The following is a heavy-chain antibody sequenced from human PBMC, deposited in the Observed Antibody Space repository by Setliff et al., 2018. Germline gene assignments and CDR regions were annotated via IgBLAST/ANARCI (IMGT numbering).Heavy chain of an antibody. CDR2: IYNIGET. D-gene: IGHD3-10*01. V-gene: IGHV3-53*01. CDR3: ARDRGGTNPWFDF. J-gene: IGHJ5*01. CDR1: GLTVSNDF. Sequence: GGSLRLSCVVSGLTVSNDFMGWARQAPGKGLEWVSVIYNIGETRYADSVKGRFTISRDKSKNTLYLHLSSLRVEDTATYYCARDRGGTNPWFDFWGQGTQVTVSS.